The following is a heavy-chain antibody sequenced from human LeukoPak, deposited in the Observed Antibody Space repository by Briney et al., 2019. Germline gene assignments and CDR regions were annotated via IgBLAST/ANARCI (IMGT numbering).Heavy chain of an antibody. CDR3: ARGSYDILTGSYTGFDY. CDR1: GYTFTSYD. D-gene: IGHD3-9*01. Sequence: ASVKVSCKASGYTFTSYDINWVRQATGQGLEWMGWMNPNSGNTGYAQKFQGRVTMTRNTSISTAYMELSSLRSEDTAVYYCARGSYDILTGSYTGFDYWGQGTLVTVSS. CDR2: MNPNSGNT. V-gene: IGHV1-8*01. J-gene: IGHJ4*02.